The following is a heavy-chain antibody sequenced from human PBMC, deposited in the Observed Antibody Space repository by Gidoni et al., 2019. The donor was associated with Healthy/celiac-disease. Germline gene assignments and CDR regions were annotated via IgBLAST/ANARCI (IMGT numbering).Heavy chain of an antibody. J-gene: IGHJ6*02. CDR2: IYTSGST. Sequence: TCTVSGGSISSGSYYWSWIRQPAGKGLEWIGRIYTSGSTNYNPSLKSRVTISVDTSKNQFSLKLSSVTAADTAVYYCAREHGSGYYYGMDVWGQGTTVTVSS. CDR3: AREHGSGYYYGMDV. D-gene: IGHD3-10*01. CDR1: GGSISSGSYY. V-gene: IGHV4-61*02.